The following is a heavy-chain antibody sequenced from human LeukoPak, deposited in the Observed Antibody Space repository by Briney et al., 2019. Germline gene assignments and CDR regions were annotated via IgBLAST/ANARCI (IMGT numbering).Heavy chain of an antibody. CDR2: IIPIFGTA. D-gene: IGHD2-2*01. V-gene: IGHV1-69*05. CDR3: ARDYRVVVPAATEYYYYYYMDV. CDR1: GGTFSSYA. J-gene: IGHJ6*03. Sequence: GASVKVSCKASGGTFSSYAISWVRQAPGQGLEWMGRIIPIFGTANYAQKFQGRVTITTDESTSTAYMELSSLRSEDTAVYYCARDYRVVVPAATEYYYYYYMDVWGQGTTVTVSS.